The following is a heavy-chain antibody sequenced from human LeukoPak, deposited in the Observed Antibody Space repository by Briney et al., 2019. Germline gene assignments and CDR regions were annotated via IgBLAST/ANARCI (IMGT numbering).Heavy chain of an antibody. J-gene: IGHJ5*02. Sequence: SVKVSCKASGGTFSSYAISWVRQAPGQGLEWMGRIIPILGIANYAQKFQGRVTITADKSTSTAYMELSSLKASDTAMYYCARHLMYSSSSTNWFDPWGQGTLVTVSS. V-gene: IGHV1-69*04. D-gene: IGHD6-6*01. CDR2: IIPILGIA. CDR3: ARHLMYSSSSTNWFDP. CDR1: GGTFSSYA.